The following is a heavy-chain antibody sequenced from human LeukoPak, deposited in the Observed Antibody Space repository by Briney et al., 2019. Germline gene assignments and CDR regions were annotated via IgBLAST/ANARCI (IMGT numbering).Heavy chain of an antibody. D-gene: IGHD3-22*01. J-gene: IGHJ4*02. Sequence: ASVKVSCKASGYTFTGYYMHWVRQAPGQGLEWMGWINPNSGGTNYAQKLQGRVTMTTDTSTSTAYMELRSLRSDDTAVYYRARGRITMIVVVDYWGQGTLVTVSS. CDR3: ARGRITMIVVVDY. CDR1: GYTFTGYY. V-gene: IGHV1-2*02. CDR2: INPNSGGT.